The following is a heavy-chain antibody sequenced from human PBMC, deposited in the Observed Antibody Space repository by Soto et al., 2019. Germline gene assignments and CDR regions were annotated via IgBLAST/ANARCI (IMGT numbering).Heavy chain of an antibody. V-gene: IGHV1-46*01. CDR2: INPASAST. CDR1: GYTFTHYY. D-gene: IGHD6-13*01. J-gene: IGHJ4*02. CDR3: ARDLAAGDH. Sequence: QVQLVQSGAEVKKPGASVKVSCRTSGYTFTHYYIHWVRQAPGQGLEWLGIINPASASTNYAQDFQGRVTLTMDTSTTTVYMELSGLRAEDTAIFSCARDLAAGDHWGQGTLVTVSS.